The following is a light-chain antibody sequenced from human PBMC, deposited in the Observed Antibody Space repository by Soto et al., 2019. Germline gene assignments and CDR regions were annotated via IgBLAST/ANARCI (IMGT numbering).Light chain of an antibody. J-gene: IGKJ1*01. Sequence: EIVMTQSPATLSVSPGEIATLSCRASQSVSSNLAWYQQKLGQAPRLLIYGASSRATGIPDRFSGSGSGTDFTLTISRLEPEDFAVYYCQQYGTSPPGTFGQGTKVDIK. CDR2: GAS. V-gene: IGKV3-20*01. CDR3: QQYGTSPPGT. CDR1: QSVSSN.